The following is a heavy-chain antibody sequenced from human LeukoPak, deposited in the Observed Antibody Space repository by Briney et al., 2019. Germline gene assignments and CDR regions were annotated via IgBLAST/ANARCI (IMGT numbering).Heavy chain of an antibody. CDR3: AKDNDFWSGHSVLVYFDY. V-gene: IGHV3-23*01. CDR1: GFTFSSYA. Sequence: GGSLRLSCAASGFTFSSYAMSWVRQAPGKGLEWVSAISGSGGSTYYADSVKGRFTISRDNSKNTLYLQMNSLRAEDTAVYYCAKDNDFWSGHSVLVYFDYWGQGTLVTVSS. CDR2: ISGSGGST. J-gene: IGHJ4*02. D-gene: IGHD3-3*01.